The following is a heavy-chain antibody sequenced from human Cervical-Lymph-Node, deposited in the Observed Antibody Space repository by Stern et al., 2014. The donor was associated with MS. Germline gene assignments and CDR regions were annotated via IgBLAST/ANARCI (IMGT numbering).Heavy chain of an antibody. CDR2: IIPIFGTA. V-gene: IGHV1-69*01. CDR3: ARGELKEGLVRGMDV. J-gene: IGHJ6*02. Sequence: QMQLVQSGGEVKKPGSSVKVSCKASGGTFSSYAISWVRQAPGQGLEWTGGIIPIFGTANYAQKFQGGFTITADESTSTPYMELSSLRSEGTAVYYCARGELKEGLVRGMDVWGQGTTVTVS. CDR1: GGTFSSYA. D-gene: IGHD1-26*01.